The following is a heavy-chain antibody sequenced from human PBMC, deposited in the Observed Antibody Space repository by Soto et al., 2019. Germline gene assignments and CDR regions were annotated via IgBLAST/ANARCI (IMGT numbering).Heavy chain of an antibody. D-gene: IGHD2-2*01. CDR3: ATIRSCSSSSCPN. J-gene: IGHJ4*02. CDR1: GFTFSSYA. CDR2: ISGSGGST. Sequence: GGSLRLSCAASGFTFSSYAMSWVRQAPGKGLEGVSAISGSGGSTYYADSVKGRFTISRDNSKNTLYLQMNSLRAEDTAVYYCATIRSCSSSSCPNWGQGTLGTLSS. V-gene: IGHV3-23*01.